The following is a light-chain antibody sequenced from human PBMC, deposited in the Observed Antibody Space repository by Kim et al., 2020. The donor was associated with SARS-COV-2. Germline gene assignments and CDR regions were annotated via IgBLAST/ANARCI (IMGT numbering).Light chain of an antibody. V-gene: IGLV1-44*01. J-gene: IGLJ2*01. CDR2: GTE. CDR3: ATWDDALSGPV. Sequence: GQRVTVSCSGGSSNIGYNTVHWYHQLPGTAPTRVIYGTENRRSGVPDRCSGSKSGTSASLAISDIESEDEAIYFCATWDDALSGPVFGGGTQLTVL. CDR1: SSNIGYNT.